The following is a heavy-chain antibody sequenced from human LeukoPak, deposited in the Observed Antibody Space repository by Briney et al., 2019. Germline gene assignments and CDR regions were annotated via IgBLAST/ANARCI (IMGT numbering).Heavy chain of an antibody. V-gene: IGHV3-30*02. D-gene: IGHD1-26*01. J-gene: IGHJ5*02. CDR2: IRYDGSNK. CDR3: AKDLSGTSSNGSDP. Sequence: GGSLRLSCAASGFTFSSYGMHWVRQAPGKGLEWVAFIRYDGSNKYYADSVKGRFTISRDNSKNTLYLQMNSLRVDDTALYYCAKDLSGTSSNGSDPWGQGTLVTVSS. CDR1: GFTFSSYG.